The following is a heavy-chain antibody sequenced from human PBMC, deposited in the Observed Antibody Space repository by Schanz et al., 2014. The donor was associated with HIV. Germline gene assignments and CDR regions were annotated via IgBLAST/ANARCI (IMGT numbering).Heavy chain of an antibody. CDR3: ARNQYQVLPFDF. D-gene: IGHD2-15*01. CDR2: INPTNGKT. J-gene: IGHJ4*02. Sequence: QVQLVQSGTEVKKPGASVKVSCKASGYTFTSYGITWVRQAPGQGLEWMGWINPTNGKTFYTQKFRGRVTMTRDTSVNTASMEVSRLMSDDTAVYYCARNQYQVLPFDFWGQGTLVTVSS. CDR1: GYTFTSYG. V-gene: IGHV1-18*01.